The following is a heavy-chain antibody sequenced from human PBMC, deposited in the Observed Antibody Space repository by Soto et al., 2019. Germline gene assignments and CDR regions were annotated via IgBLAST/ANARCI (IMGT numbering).Heavy chain of an antibody. J-gene: IGHJ4*02. CDR1: GFTFSSYA. CDR3: ARQYSSSRPLGYDY. CDR2: ISGSGGST. V-gene: IGHV3-23*01. Sequence: GESLKISCAASGFTFSSYAMSWVRQAPGKGLEWVSAISGSGGSTYYADSVKGRFTISRDNSKNTLYLQMNSLRAEDTAVYYCARQYSSSRPLGYDYWGQGTLVTVSS. D-gene: IGHD6-13*01.